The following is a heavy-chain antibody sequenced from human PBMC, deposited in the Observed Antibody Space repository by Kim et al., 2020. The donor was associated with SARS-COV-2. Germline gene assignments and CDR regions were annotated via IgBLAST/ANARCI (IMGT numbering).Heavy chain of an antibody. CDR3: ARDDGAYARFSGMDV. J-gene: IGHJ6*02. CDR2: ISSSTSHI. Sequence: GGSLRLSCGGSGFMFSNSGMNWVRQAPGKGLEWLSNISSSTSHIYYANSVRARFTIARDNAKNLVYLQMNSLRVEDTAVYYCARDDGAYARFSGMDVWGHGTTVSVSS. CDR1: GFMFSNSG. D-gene: IGHD4-17*01. V-gene: IGHV3-48*01.